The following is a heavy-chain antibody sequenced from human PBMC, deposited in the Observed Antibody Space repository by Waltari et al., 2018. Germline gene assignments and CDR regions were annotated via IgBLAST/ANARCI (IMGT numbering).Heavy chain of an antibody. J-gene: IGHJ5*02. CDR1: GGSIRSGSFY. D-gene: IGHD5-12*01. CDR3: ARHWKKSGYRFDP. Sequence: QLQLQESGPGLVRPSETLSLTCSVAGGSIRSGSFYWGWIRQSPGKGVEWIGSSYYSGSTDYNSNLKSRVTISGDTSKNQFSLKLSSVTAADTAVYYCARHWKKSGYRFDPWGQGTLVTVSS. V-gene: IGHV4-39*01. CDR2: SYYSGST.